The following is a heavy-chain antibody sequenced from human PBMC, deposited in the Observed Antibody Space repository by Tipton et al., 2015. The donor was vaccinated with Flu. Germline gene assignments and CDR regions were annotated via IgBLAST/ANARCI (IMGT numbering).Heavy chain of an antibody. V-gene: IGHV3-48*01. D-gene: IGHD3-16*01. CDR3: AREVITFGGVTAFD. CDR1: GFTFSTYS. J-gene: IGHJ4*02. CDR2: IDSTSSTI. Sequence: SLRLSCAASGFTFSTYSMNWVRQAPGKGLEWVSYIDSTSSTIYYADSVEGRFTISRDNAKNSLYLQMNSLRAEDTAVYYCAREVITFGGVTAFDWGQGTLVTVSS.